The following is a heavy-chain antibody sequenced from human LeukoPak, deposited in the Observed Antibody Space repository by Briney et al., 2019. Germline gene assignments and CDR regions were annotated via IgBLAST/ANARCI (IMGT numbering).Heavy chain of an antibody. V-gene: IGHV3-49*04. J-gene: IGHJ4*02. D-gene: IGHD3-22*01. CDR2: IRIKAYGWTT. CDR1: GFTFGDYA. Sequence: GGSLRLSCTASGFTFGDYAMSWVRQAPGKGLEWVCFIRIKAYGWTTEYAASVKGRFTISRDDSKSIAYLQMNSLKTEDTAVYYCTRSKAYYYDSSGYSGYWGQGTLVTVSS. CDR3: TRSKAYYYDSSGYSGY.